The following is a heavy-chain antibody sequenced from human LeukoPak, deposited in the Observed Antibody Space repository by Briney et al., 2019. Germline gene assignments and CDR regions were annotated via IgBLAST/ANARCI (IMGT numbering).Heavy chain of an antibody. V-gene: IGHV4-30-2*01. CDR1: GGPISSGGYS. CDR3: ASGNTAYDRDSFDI. J-gene: IGHJ3*02. Sequence: SETLSLTCAVSGGPISSGGYSWSWVRQPPGEGLEWVGYIYHSGSTYYNPSLQSRVTISLDRSKNQFSLKLSSMTAADTAVYYCASGNTAYDRDSFDIWGQGTMVTVSS. D-gene: IGHD5-12*01. CDR2: IYHSGST.